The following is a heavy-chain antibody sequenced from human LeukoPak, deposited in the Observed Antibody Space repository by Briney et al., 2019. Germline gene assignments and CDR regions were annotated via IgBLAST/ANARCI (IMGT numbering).Heavy chain of an antibody. V-gene: IGHV4-34*01. J-gene: IGHJ3*02. CDR2: INHSGST. D-gene: IGHD2-15*01. CDR1: GFTFSSYA. Sequence: PGGSLRLSCAASGFTFSSYAMSWVRQAPGKGLEWIGEINHSGSTNYNPSLKSRVTISVDTSKNQFSLKLSSVTAADTAVYYCASLAAHDAFDIWGQGTMVTVSS. CDR3: ASLAAHDAFDI.